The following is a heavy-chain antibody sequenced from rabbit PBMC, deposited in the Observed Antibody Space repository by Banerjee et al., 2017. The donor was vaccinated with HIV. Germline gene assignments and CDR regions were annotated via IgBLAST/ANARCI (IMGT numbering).Heavy chain of an antibody. V-gene: IGHV1S45*01. CDR1: GFSFSSSYW. Sequence: QEQLVESGGDLVKPEGSLTLTCTASGFSFSSSYWICWVRQAPGKGLEWIACIYAGSSDSTYYASWAKGRFTISSTSSTTVTLQLNSLTAADTATYFCARDLAGVIGWNFNLWGPGTLVT. J-gene: IGHJ4*01. D-gene: IGHD4-1*01. CDR3: ARDLAGVIGWNFNL. CDR2: IYAGSSDST.